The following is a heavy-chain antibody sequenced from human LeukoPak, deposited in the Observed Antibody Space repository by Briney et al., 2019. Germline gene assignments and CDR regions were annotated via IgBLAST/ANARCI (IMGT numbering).Heavy chain of an antibody. CDR1: GYTFINFG. V-gene: IGHV1-18*01. Sequence: GASVKVSCKASGYTFINFGVSWVRQAPGQGLEWMGWISPYNGNTNYAQKKVQGRVTMTTDTPTSTAYMELRSLRSDDTAVYYCARDAGYTSSWPTDYWGQGTLVTVSS. J-gene: IGHJ4*02. CDR3: ARDAGYTSSWPTDY. D-gene: IGHD6-13*01. CDR2: ISPYNGNT.